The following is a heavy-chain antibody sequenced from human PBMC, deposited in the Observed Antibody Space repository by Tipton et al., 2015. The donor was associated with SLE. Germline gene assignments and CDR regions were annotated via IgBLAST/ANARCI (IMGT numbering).Heavy chain of an antibody. V-gene: IGHV3-33*03. CDR1: GFNFSTYG. CDR3: AKEYSGRHYSFDY. D-gene: IGHD1-26*01. CDR2: IWHDGTTK. Sequence: SLRLSCVASGFNFSTYGMHWVRQAPGKGLEWVAVIWHDGTTKFYAESVKGRVTVSRDNSRNTLYLQLNSLRVEDTATYYCAKEYSGRHYSFDYWGQGTLVTVSS. J-gene: IGHJ4*02.